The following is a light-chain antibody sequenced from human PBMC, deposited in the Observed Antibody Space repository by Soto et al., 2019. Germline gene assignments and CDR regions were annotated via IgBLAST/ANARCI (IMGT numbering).Light chain of an antibody. CDR2: AAS. CDR1: QSISPN. Sequence: ELLMTQSPATLSVSPGERATLSCRASQSISPNVAWYQQRPGQDPRLLIYAASTRATGIPGRFSGSGSGTEFTLTISSLESEDFAVYYCKQYYTWPSVGHGTRLAIK. CDR3: KQYYTWPS. J-gene: IGKJ5*01. V-gene: IGKV3-15*01.